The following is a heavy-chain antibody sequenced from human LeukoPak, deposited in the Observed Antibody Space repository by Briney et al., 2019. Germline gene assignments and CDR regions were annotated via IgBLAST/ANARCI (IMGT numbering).Heavy chain of an antibody. CDR3: ASDLYDSSGYYQADY. J-gene: IGHJ4*02. V-gene: IGHV1-18*01. CDR2: ISAYNGYT. D-gene: IGHD3-22*01. Sequence: GASVKVSCKASGYTFTKYGISWVRQAPGQGLEWMGWISAYNGYTNYAQRLQGRVTMTTDTSTHTAYMELRSLRSDDTAVYYCASDLYDSSGYYQADYWGQGTLVTVSS. CDR1: GYTFTKYG.